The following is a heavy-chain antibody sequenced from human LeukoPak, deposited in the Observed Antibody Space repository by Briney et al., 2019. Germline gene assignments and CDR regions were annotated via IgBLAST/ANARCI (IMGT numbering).Heavy chain of an antibody. V-gene: IGHV3-30-3*01. J-gene: IGHJ4*02. Sequence: GGSLRLSCAASGFTFSSYAMSWVRQAPGKGLEWVAVTSYDGSNKYYADSVKGRSTISRDNSKNTLYLQMNSLRAEDTAVYYCARVLMVYAILGFDYWGQGTLVTVSS. D-gene: IGHD2-8*01. CDR3: ARVLMVYAILGFDY. CDR2: TSYDGSNK. CDR1: GFTFSSYA.